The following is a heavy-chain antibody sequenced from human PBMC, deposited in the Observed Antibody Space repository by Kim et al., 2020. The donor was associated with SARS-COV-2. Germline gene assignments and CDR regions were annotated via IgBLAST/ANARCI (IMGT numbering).Heavy chain of an antibody. CDR3: VREPAY. CDR1: GFSFSDYY. CDR2: INSDGTSI. V-gene: IGHV3-11*01. Sequence: GGSLRLSCAASGFSFSDYYMNWIRQAPGKGLDWVGHINSDGTSIKYADSVNGRFTISRDHAKKSLSLQMNSLTPEDTAVYYCVREPAYWGQGTLVTVSS. J-gene: IGHJ4*02.